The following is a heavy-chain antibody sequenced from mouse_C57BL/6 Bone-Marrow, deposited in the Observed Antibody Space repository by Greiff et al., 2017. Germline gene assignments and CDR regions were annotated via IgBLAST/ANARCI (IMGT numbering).Heavy chain of an antibody. D-gene: IGHD4-1*01. Sequence: QVPLQPSGAELVRPGTSVKVSCQASGYAFTNSLIEWVKQRPGQGLEWIGVINPGCGGTNYNEKFKGKATLAADKSSSTAYMQLSSLTSEDSAVYFGTRGVNWVFDYWGQGTTLTVSS. CDR1: GYAFTNSL. J-gene: IGHJ2*01. CDR2: INPGCGGT. CDR3: TRGVNWVFDY. V-gene: IGHV1-54*01.